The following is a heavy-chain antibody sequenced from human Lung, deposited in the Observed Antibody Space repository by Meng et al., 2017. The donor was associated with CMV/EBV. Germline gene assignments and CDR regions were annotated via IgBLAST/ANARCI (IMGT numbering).Heavy chain of an antibody. V-gene: IGHV1-18*01. D-gene: IGHD2-2*01. CDR1: GYTFTNYV. CDR2: VSGYNDNT. CDR3: ARTYCSSTSCSPPYYYAMDV. J-gene: IGHJ6*02. Sequence: ASVKVSCKASGYTFTNYVINWVRQAPGQGLEWMGWVSGYNDNTKYAQKLQDRVTMTTDISTSTAYMELRSLRSDDTAIYYCARTYCSSTSCSPPYYYAMDVWGQGXTVTVSS.